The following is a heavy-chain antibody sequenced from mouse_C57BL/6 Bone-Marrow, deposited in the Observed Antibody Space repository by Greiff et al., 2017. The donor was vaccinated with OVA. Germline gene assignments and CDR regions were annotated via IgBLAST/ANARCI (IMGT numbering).Heavy chain of an antibody. J-gene: IGHJ1*03. CDR2: INPNYGTT. CDR1: GYSFTDYN. Sequence: EVQGVESGPELVKPGASVKISCKASGYSFTDYNMNWVKQSNGKSLEWIGVINPNYGTTSYNQKFKGKATLTVDQSSSTAYMQLNSLTSEDSAVYYCARGYYYGSSYWYFDVWGTGTTVTVSS. CDR3: ARGYYYGSSYWYFDV. D-gene: IGHD1-1*01. V-gene: IGHV1-39*01.